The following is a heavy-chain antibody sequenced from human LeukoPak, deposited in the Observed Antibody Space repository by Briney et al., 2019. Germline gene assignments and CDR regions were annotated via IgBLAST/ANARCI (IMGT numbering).Heavy chain of an antibody. Sequence: PSETLSLTCTVSGGSISSYYWSWIRQPPGKGLEWIGYIYYSGSTNYNPSLKSRVTISVDTSKNQFSLKLSSVTAADTAVYYCARGSKGYSGYANYYYYYMDVWGKETTVTVSS. D-gene: IGHD5-12*01. V-gene: IGHV4-59*01. CDR1: GGSISSYY. CDR3: ARGSKGYSGYANYYYYYMDV. J-gene: IGHJ6*03. CDR2: IYYSGST.